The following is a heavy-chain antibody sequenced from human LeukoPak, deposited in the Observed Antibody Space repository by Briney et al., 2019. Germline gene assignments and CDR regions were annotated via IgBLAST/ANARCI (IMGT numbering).Heavy chain of an antibody. J-gene: IGHJ3*02. CDR2: INHSGST. CDR3: ARGQGTISADGDAFDI. V-gene: IGHV4-34*01. CDR1: GGSFSGYY. D-gene: IGHD3-3*01. Sequence: PSETLSLTCAVYGGSFSGYYWSWLRQPPGKGREGIGEINHSGSTNYTPSLKSRVTISVDTSKTQFSLKLSSVTAADTAVYYCARGQGTISADGDAFDIWGQGTMVTVSS.